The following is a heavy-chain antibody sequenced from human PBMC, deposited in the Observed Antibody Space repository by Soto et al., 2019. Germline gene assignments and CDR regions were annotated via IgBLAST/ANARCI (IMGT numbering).Heavy chain of an antibody. Sequence: QVQLQQWGAGLLKPSETLSLTCAVYGGSFSGYYWSWIRQPPGKGLEWIGEINHSGSTNYNPSLKSRVTISVDTSKNQFSLKLSSVTAAGTAVYYCARPGSRRMDVWGKGTTVTVSS. J-gene: IGHJ6*03. CDR2: INHSGST. V-gene: IGHV4-34*01. D-gene: IGHD3-10*01. CDR1: GGSFSGYY. CDR3: ARPGSRRMDV.